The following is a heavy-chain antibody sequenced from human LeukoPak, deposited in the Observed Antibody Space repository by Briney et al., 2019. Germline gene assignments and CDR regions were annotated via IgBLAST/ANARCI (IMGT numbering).Heavy chain of an antibody. V-gene: IGHV4-34*01. D-gene: IGHD6-6*01. CDR1: GGSFSGYY. CDR2: INHSGST. Sequence: SETASLTCAVYGGSFSGYYWSWIRQPPGKGLEWIGEINHSGSTNYNPSLKSRVTISIDTSKNQFSLKLSSVTAADTAVYYCATGINSSSVWFDPWGQGTLVTVSS. J-gene: IGHJ5*02. CDR3: ATGINSSSVWFDP.